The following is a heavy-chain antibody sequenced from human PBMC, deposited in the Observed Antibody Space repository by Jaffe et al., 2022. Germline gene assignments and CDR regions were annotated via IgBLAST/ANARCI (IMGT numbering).Heavy chain of an antibody. V-gene: IGHV4-38-2*01. D-gene: IGHD4-17*01. J-gene: IGHJ5*02. CDR2: IYHSGST. Sequence: QVQLQESGPGLVKPSETLSLTCAVSGYSISSGYYWGWIRQPPGKGLEWIGSIYHSGSTYYNPSLKSRVTISVDTSKNQFSLKLSSVTAADTAVYYCASSTVTTKEDWFDPWGQGTLVTVSS. CDR3: ASSTVTTKEDWFDP. CDR1: GYSISSGYY.